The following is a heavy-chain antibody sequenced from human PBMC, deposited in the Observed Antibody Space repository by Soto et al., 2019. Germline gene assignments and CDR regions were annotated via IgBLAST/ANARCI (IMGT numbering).Heavy chain of an antibody. J-gene: IGHJ5*02. CDR1: GYTFTRYT. CDR2: INPDNGNT. D-gene: IGHD2-15*01. Sequence: PSVKVSCKASGYTFTRYTMNWERQAPGQRLEWMGWINPDNGNTKSSQKFQDRVIITRDTSASTAYMDLSSLRSEDTAVYYCARGIATGQLDPWGQGTLVTVSS. V-gene: IGHV1-3*01. CDR3: ARGIATGQLDP.